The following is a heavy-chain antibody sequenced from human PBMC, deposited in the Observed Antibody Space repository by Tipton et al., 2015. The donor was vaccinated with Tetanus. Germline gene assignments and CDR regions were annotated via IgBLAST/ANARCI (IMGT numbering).Heavy chain of an antibody. Sequence: QMQLVQSGAEVKKPGSSVKVSCKASGGTFSSYTISWVRQAPGQGLEWMGRIIPILGIANYAQKFQGRVTITADKSTSTAYMELSSLRSEDTAVYYCARGRYCSSTSCLPARFDPWGQGTLVTVSS. V-gene: IGHV1-69*09. CDR1: GGTFSSYT. CDR2: IIPILGIA. J-gene: IGHJ5*02. D-gene: IGHD2-2*01. CDR3: ARGRYCSSTSCLPARFDP.